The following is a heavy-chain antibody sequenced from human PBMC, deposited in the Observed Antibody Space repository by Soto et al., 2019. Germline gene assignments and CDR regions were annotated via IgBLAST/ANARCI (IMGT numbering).Heavy chain of an antibody. V-gene: IGHV1-46*01. Sequence: ASVKVSCKAPADTFTSYYMHWVRQAPGQGLEWMGIINPSGGSTSYAQKFQGRVTMTRDTSTSTVYMELSSLRSEDTAVYYCARAPDYYDSSGYQRDAFDIWGQGTMVTVSS. CDR3: ARAPDYYDSSGYQRDAFDI. CDR1: ADTFTSYY. D-gene: IGHD3-22*01. J-gene: IGHJ3*02. CDR2: INPSGGST.